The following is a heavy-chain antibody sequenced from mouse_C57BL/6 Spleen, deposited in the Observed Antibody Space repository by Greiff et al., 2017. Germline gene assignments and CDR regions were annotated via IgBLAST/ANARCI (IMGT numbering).Heavy chain of an antibody. CDR2: INPNNGGT. V-gene: IGHV1-18*01. D-gene: IGHD1-1*02. CDR3: AREDKAYGDYYAMDY. J-gene: IGHJ4*01. CDR1: GYTFTDYN. Sequence: EVKLMESGPELVKPGASVKIPCKASGYTFTDYNMDWVKQSHGKSLEWIGDINPNNGGTIYNQKFKGKATLTVDKSSSTAYLELRSLTSEDTAVYYCAREDKAYGDYYAMDYWGQGTSVTVSS.